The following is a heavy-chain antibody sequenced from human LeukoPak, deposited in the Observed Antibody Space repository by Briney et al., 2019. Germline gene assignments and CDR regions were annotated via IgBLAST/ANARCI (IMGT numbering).Heavy chain of an antibody. CDR2: TYYRSKWYN. Sequence: SQTLSLTCAISGDSVSSNSVAWTWIRQSPSRGLEWLGKTYYRSKWYNDYAVSVKSRITINPDTSKNLFSLQLNSVTPEDTAVYYCAREGYYFDYWGQGTLVTVSS. J-gene: IGHJ4*02. CDR3: AREGYYFDY. CDR1: GDSVSSNSVA. V-gene: IGHV6-1*01.